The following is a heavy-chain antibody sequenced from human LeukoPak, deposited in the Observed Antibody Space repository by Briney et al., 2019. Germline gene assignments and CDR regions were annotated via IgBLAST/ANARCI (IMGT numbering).Heavy chain of an antibody. V-gene: IGHV3-30*18. CDR1: GFTFSSYG. J-gene: IGHJ6*01. CDR3: AKDVGNYYDSSGQYLMRSCMDV. D-gene: IGHD3-22*01. Sequence: GGSLRLSCAASGFTFSSYGMHWVRQAPGKGLEWVAVISFDAGDRYHGDSVKGRFTISRDNSKNTLYLQMNSLRAEDTAVYYCAKDVGNYYDSSGQYLMRSCMDVWGKGTTVTVYS. CDR2: ISFDAGDR.